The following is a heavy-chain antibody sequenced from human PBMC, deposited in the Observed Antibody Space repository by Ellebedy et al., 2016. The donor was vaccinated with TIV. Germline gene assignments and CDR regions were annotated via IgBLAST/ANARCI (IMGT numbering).Heavy chain of an antibody. D-gene: IGHD5-18*01. CDR1: GASISSDDYY. V-gene: IGHV4-30-4*01. CDR2: ISYVGRT. CDR3: ARDQNHLAYTYGYSSFDL. Sequence: SETLSLTXTVSGASISSDDYYWSWIRQPPGKGLEWIGYISYVGRTYYNPSLKSRLTMSLDTSKNQFSLKLTSVTAADTAIYYCARDQNHLAYTYGYSSFDLWGHGTMVSVSS. J-gene: IGHJ3*01.